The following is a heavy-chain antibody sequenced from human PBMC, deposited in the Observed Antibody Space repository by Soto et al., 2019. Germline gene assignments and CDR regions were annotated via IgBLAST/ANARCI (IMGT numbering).Heavy chain of an antibody. CDR1: GFTFDDYA. J-gene: IGHJ6*02. CDR2: IGWDSGSI. V-gene: IGHV3-9*01. Sequence: LGLSCAASGFTFDDYAMHWVRQAPGKGLEWVSGIGWDSGSIGYADSVKGRFTISRDNAKNSLYLQMNSLRAEDTALYYCAKDMLPLRWEGYYGMDVWGQGTTVTVS. D-gene: IGHD1-26*01. CDR3: AKDMLPLRWEGYYGMDV.